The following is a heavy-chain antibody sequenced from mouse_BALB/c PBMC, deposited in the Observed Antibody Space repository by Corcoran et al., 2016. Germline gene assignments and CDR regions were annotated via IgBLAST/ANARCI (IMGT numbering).Heavy chain of an antibody. CDR3: ARRDYGSSSSWFAY. CDR1: GFNIKDTY. CDR2: IDPANGNT. Sequence: EVQLQQSGAELVKPGASVKLSCTASGFNIKDTYMHWVKQRPEQGLEWIGRIDPANGNTKYDPKFQGKATITADTSSNTAYLQLSSLTSEDTAVYYCARRDYGSSSSWFAYWGQGILVTVSA. D-gene: IGHD1-1*01. V-gene: IGHV14-3*02. J-gene: IGHJ3*01.